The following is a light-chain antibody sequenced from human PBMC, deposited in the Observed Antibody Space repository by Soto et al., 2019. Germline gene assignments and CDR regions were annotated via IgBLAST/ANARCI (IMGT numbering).Light chain of an antibody. CDR3: QQPNRYSPT. J-gene: IGKJ4*01. V-gene: IGKV1-9*01. CDR2: DAS. CDR1: QDISSY. Sequence: ASQDISSYLAWYQQKPGKAPKPLIYDASTLKTGVPSRFSGSGSGSETNLAISRGQPDDLASHYCQQPNRYSPTFGGGTKVDIK.